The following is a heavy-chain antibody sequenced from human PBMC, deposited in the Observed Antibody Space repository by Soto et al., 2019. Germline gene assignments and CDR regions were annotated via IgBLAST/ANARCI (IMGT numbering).Heavy chain of an antibody. CDR1: GYTFTSYA. CDR3: ARQGLSFNYYGSGSHYGMDV. D-gene: IGHD3-10*01. Sequence: ASVKVSCKASGYTFTSYAMHWVRQAPGQRLEWMGWINAGNGNTKYSQKFQGRVTITRDTSASTAYMELSSLRSEDTAVYYCARQGLSFNYYGSGSHYGMDVWGQGTTVTVSS. CDR2: INAGNGNT. V-gene: IGHV1-3*01. J-gene: IGHJ6*02.